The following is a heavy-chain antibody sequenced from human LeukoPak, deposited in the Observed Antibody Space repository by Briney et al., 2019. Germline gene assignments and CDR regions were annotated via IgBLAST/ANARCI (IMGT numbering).Heavy chain of an antibody. D-gene: IGHD5-18*01. Sequence: GSLRLSCAASGFTFSSYAMSWARQAPGKGLEWVSAISGSGGSTYYADSVKGRFTISRDNSKNTLYLQMNSLRAEDTAVYYCAKVEYSSPFYYYYYYGMDVWGQGTTVTVSS. V-gene: IGHV3-23*01. CDR2: ISGSGGST. CDR1: GFTFSSYA. J-gene: IGHJ6*02. CDR3: AKVEYSSPFYYYYYYGMDV.